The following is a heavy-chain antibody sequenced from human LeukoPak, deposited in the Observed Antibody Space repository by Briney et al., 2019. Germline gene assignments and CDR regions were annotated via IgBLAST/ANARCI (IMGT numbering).Heavy chain of an antibody. CDR3: ARDPKPDD. D-gene: IGHD1-14*01. V-gene: IGHV3-48*04. J-gene: IGHJ4*02. CDR1: GFTFSSSI. CDR2: ISASSGTI. Sequence: GGSLRLSCATSGFTFSSSIMNWVRQAPGKGLEWIAYISASSGTIYYADSVKGRFTISRDNAQNSLYLQMNSLRAEDTAVYHCARDPKPDDWGQGTLVTVSS.